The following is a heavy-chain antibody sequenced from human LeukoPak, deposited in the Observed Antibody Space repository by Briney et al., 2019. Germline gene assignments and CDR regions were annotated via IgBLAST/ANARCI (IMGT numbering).Heavy chain of an antibody. D-gene: IGHD1-1*01. CDR1: GYTFTRFA. J-gene: IGHJ4*02. V-gene: IGHV1-18*01. CDR2: INAYNGKT. CDR3: ARDTPQHLKRFDD. Sequence: ASVTVSCKVSGYTFTRFAFSWVRQAPGHGLEWMGRINAYNGKTEYSEKLQGRLTMTTETSSSTLYLELRSLGSDDTAVYFCARDTPQHLKRFDDWGQGTLVTVSS.